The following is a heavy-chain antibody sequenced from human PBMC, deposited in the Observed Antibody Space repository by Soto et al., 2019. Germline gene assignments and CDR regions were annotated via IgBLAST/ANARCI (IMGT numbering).Heavy chain of an antibody. CDR3: GRPYGVSIDY. D-gene: IGHD2-8*01. CDR2: IYPGDSDT. J-gene: IGHJ4*02. CDR1: GYSFRNFW. V-gene: IGHV5-51*01. Sequence: GESLKISCLGSGYSFRNFWIGWVRQMPGRGLEWMGIIYPGDSDTKYTPSFQGRVTISVDSSINTAYLQWTSLEASDTAIYYCGRPYGVSIDYWGQGTLVTVSS.